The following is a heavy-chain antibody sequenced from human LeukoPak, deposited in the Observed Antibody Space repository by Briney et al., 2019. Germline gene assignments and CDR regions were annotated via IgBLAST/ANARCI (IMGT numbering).Heavy chain of an antibody. Sequence: PGRSLRLSCTASGFTFSDYAMSWVRQAPGKGLEWVGFIRSKAYGGTTEYAASVKGRFTISRDDSKSIAYLEMNSRITEDTAVYYCTRGNQVLLYFFDYWGQGTLATVSS. CDR2: IRSKAYGGTT. D-gene: IGHD2-2*01. CDR1: GFTFSDYA. J-gene: IGHJ4*02. V-gene: IGHV3-49*04. CDR3: TRGNQVLLYFFDY.